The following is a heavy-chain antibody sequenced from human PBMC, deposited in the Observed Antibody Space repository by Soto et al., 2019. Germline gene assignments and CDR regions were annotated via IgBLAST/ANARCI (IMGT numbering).Heavy chain of an antibody. Sequence: GGSLRLSCAASGFTFSSYGMHWVRQAPGKGLEWVAVISYDGSNKYYADSVKGRFTISRDNSKNTLYLQMNSLRAEDTAVYYCAKELGTLLTFDYWGQGTLVTVSS. CDR1: GFTFSSYG. V-gene: IGHV3-30*18. J-gene: IGHJ4*02. D-gene: IGHD1-1*01. CDR3: AKELGTLLTFDY. CDR2: ISYDGSNK.